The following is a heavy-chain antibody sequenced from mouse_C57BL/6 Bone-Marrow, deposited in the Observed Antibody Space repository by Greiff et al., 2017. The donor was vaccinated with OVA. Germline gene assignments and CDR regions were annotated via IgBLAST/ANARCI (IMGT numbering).Heavy chain of an antibody. D-gene: IGHD2-12*01. CDR3: ARLRLLSY. J-gene: IGHJ3*01. CDR2: ISSGSSTI. Sequence: EVNVVESGGGLVKPGGSLKLSCAASGFTFSDYGMHWVRQAPEKGLEWVAYISSGSSTIYYADTVKGRFTISRDNAKKTLFLQMTSLRSEDTAMYYCARLRLLSYWGQGTLVTVSA. CDR1: GFTFSDYG. V-gene: IGHV5-17*01.